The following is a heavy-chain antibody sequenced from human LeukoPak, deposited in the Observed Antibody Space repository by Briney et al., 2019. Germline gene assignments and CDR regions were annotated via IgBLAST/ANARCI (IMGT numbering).Heavy chain of an antibody. V-gene: IGHV3-48*03. Sequence: GGSLRLSCAASGFTFSSYEMNWVRQAPGKGLEWVSYISSSGSTIYYADSVKGRFTISRDNAKNSLYLQMNSLRAEDTAVYYCARDLAAARGYYYYYGMDVWGKGTTVTDSS. D-gene: IGHD6-13*01. CDR3: ARDLAAARGYYYYYGMDV. CDR1: GFTFSSYE. J-gene: IGHJ6*04. CDR2: ISSSGSTI.